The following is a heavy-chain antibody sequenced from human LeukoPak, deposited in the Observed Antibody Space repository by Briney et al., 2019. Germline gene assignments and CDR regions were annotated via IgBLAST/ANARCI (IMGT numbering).Heavy chain of an antibody. CDR2: ISAYNGNT. Sequence: SVKVSCKASGYTFTSYGIIWVRQAPGQGLEWMGWISAYNGNTNYAQKFQGRVTMTTDTSTSTAYMELRSLRSDDTAVYYCARGSRYFDWLLYGDFDYWGQGTLVTVSS. CDR1: GYTFTSYG. J-gene: IGHJ4*02. CDR3: ARGSRYFDWLLYGDFDY. D-gene: IGHD3-9*01. V-gene: IGHV1-18*04.